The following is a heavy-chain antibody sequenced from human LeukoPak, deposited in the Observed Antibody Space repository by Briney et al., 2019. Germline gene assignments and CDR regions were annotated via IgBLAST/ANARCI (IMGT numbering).Heavy chain of an antibody. D-gene: IGHD5-12*01. CDR3: ARAAYSGFDLDY. Sequence: GGSLRLSCAASGFTFSNYAMHWVRRAPGKGLESVSAISSDGDSTFYANSLKGRFTISRDNSKNTLYLQMGSLRADDVAVYYCARAAYSGFDLDYWGQGILVTVSS. CDR2: ISSDGDST. CDR1: GFTFSNYA. J-gene: IGHJ4*02. V-gene: IGHV3-64*01.